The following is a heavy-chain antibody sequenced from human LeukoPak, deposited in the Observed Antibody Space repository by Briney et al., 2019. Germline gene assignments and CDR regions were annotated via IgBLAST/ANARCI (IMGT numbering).Heavy chain of an antibody. Sequence: GGSLRLSCVASGFTFSNYDMNWVRQAPGKGLEWVSGILNSGESTYYTDSVKGRFTISRDNSKNTLYVQMNSLRAEDAAIYYCAKHYDSALRYYFDYWGQGTLVTASS. CDR3: AKHYDSALRYYFDY. CDR1: GFTFSNYD. V-gene: IGHV3-23*01. CDR2: ILNSGEST. D-gene: IGHD3-16*01. J-gene: IGHJ4*02.